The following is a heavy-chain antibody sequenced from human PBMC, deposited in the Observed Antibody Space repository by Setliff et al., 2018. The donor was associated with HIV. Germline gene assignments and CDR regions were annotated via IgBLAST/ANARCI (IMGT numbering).Heavy chain of an antibody. V-gene: IGHV4-39*07. Sequence: KTPETLSLTCTVSGGSASNSRYYWAWIRQPPGKGLEYIGSIHYNERTYYNPSLKSRVAISIDTSKNQFSLKLTSVTAADTAVYWCVRSEVRTTTLFDSWGQGTMVTVS. CDR1: GGSASNSRYY. D-gene: IGHD1-7*01. J-gene: IGHJ4*02. CDR2: IHYNERT. CDR3: VRSEVRTTTLFDS.